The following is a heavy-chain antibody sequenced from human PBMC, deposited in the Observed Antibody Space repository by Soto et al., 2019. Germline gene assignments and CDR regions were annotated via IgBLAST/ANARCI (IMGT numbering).Heavy chain of an antibody. J-gene: IGHJ2*01. V-gene: IGHV3-48*01. CDR2: INSSNSSI. D-gene: IGHD6-13*01. CDR3: ARTLSSSWY. Sequence: GGSLRVSCATSGFTFSSYSMNGVRQAPGKGLRWVAYINSSNSSIYNADSVKGLFTISRDNAKNLLYLQMNSLRAEDTAVYYCARTLSSSWY. CDR1: GFTFSSYS.